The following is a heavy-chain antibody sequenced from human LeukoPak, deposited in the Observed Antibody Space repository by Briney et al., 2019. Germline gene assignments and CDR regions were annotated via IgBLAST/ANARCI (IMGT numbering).Heavy chain of an antibody. D-gene: IGHD5-12*01. CDR2: ISSNGDNT. V-gene: IGHV3-64D*09. CDR3: VKAQGGVIYSAYAWDY. Sequence: PGGSQRLSCSASGFTFSSYAMHWVRQAPGKGLEYVSAISSNGDNTYYADSVKGRFTISRDNSTNTLHLQMSSLRTEDTAVYYCVKAQGGVIYSAYAWDYWGQGTLVTVSS. J-gene: IGHJ4*02. CDR1: GFTFSSYA.